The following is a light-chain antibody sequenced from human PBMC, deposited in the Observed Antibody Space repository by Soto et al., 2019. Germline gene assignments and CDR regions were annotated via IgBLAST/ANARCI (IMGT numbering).Light chain of an antibody. CDR3: LQRRNWPLT. J-gene: IGKJ5*01. CDR1: QDIGSH. Sequence: EVLLTQSPATLSLSPGDRATLSCRASQDIGSHLTWYQHKYGQSPRLLIYDASIRATGIPARFSGDGSGTDFTLAISSLDPEDFAIYYCLQRRNWPLTFGQGTRLEIK. V-gene: IGKV3-11*01. CDR2: DAS.